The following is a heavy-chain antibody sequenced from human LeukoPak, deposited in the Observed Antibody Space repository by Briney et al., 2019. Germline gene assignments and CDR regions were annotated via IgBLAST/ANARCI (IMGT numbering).Heavy chain of an antibody. CDR2: FDLEDGET. CDR1: GYTLTEVS. D-gene: IGHD6-13*01. V-gene: IGHV1-24*01. J-gene: IGHJ4*02. Sequence: SVKVSCKVSGYTLTEVSIHWVRQGPGKGLGWMGGFDLEDGETIYAKKCQGRVTMTEDTSTDTAYMHLSSLRSEDTAVYYCATVLYSSSWTFDYWRQGTLITLSS. CDR3: ATVLYSSSWTFDY.